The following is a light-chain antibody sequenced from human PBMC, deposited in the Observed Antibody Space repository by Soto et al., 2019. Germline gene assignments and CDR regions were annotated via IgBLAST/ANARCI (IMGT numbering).Light chain of an antibody. CDR3: QQYNNWPLT. CDR2: GAS. V-gene: IGKV3-15*01. Sequence: EIVMTQSPGTLSVSPGERATLSCRASQSVNNNLAWYQQKPGQGPRLLIYGASTRAIGIPARFSGSGSGTEFTLTISSLQSEDFAVYYCQQYNNWPLTFGGGTKVEIK. CDR1: QSVNNN. J-gene: IGKJ4*01.